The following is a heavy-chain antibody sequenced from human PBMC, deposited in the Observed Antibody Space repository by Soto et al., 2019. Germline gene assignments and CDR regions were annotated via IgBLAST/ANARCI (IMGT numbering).Heavy chain of an antibody. Sequence: GGSLRLSCAASGFTFSSYGMHWVRQAPGKGLEWVAVISYDGSNKYYADSVKGRFTISRDNSKNTLYLQMNSLRAEDTAVYYCAKDRGVVVAATYYYYGMDVWGQGTTVTVSS. CDR2: ISYDGSNK. V-gene: IGHV3-30*18. CDR3: AKDRGVVVAATYYYYGMDV. J-gene: IGHJ6*02. D-gene: IGHD2-15*01. CDR1: GFTFSSYG.